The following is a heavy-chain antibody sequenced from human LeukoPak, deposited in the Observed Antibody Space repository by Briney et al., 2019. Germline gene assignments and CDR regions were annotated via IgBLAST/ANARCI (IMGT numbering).Heavy chain of an antibody. V-gene: IGHV3-30*18. D-gene: IGHD2-15*01. Sequence: PGRSLRLSCAASGFTFSSYGMHWVRQAPGKGLEWVAVISYDGSNKYYADSVKGRFTISRDSSKNTLYLQMNSLRAEDTAVYYCAKDISSGRSGPFDYWGQGTLVTVSS. CDR3: AKDISSGRSGPFDY. J-gene: IGHJ4*02. CDR1: GFTFSSYG. CDR2: ISYDGSNK.